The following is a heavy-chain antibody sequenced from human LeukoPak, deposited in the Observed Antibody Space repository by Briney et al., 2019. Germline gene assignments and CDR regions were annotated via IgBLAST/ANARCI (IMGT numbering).Heavy chain of an antibody. J-gene: IGHJ4*02. CDR3: AKEGDNSAYPRGRLDY. CDR1: GFTFSTYV. Sequence: GGSLRLSCVASGFTFSTYVMIWVRQPPGKGLEWVSAVSDGGGNTYYADSVKGRFTISRDNSNTTVYLQMNSLRAEDTAVYFCAKEGDNSAYPRGRLDYWGQGALVTVSS. CDR2: VSDGGGNT. D-gene: IGHD4/OR15-4a*01. V-gene: IGHV3-23*01.